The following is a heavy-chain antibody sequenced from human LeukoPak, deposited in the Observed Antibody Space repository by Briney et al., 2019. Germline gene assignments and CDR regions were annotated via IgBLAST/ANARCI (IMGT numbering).Heavy chain of an antibody. D-gene: IGHD1-26*01. CDR3: ARGAGWGATEDY. V-gene: IGHV3-21*01. CDR2: ISSSSSYI. CDR1: GFTFSSYS. J-gene: IGHJ4*02. Sequence: GGSLRLSCAASGFTFSSYSMNWVRQAPGKGLEWVSSISSSSSYIYYADSVKGRFTISRDNAKNSLYLQMNSLRAEDTAVYYCARGAGWGATEDYWGRGTLVTVSS.